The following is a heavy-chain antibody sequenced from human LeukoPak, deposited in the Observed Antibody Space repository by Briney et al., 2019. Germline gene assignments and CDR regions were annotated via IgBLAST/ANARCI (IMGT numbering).Heavy chain of an antibody. V-gene: IGHV3-30-3*01. CDR3: ASVGGYDPLFDY. Sequence: PGGSLRLSCAASGFTFSSHAMHWVRQAPGKGLEWVAVISFDGSNKYYADSVKGRFTISRDNSKNTLYLQVNSLRTEDTAVYYCASVGGYDPLFDYWGQGTLVTVSS. CDR2: ISFDGSNK. J-gene: IGHJ4*02. D-gene: IGHD5-12*01. CDR1: GFTFSSHA.